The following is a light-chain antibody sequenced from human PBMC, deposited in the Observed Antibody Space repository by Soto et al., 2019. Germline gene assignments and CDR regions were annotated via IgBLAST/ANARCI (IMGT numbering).Light chain of an antibody. Sequence: DIQMTQSPSSLSASIGDRVTITCRASQSVRTHLNWYHQKPGKAPELLIYAASSLQAGVPSRFSGSGSGTDFTLTISSLHPEDFGDYYCQQSYSPPRTFGQGTNQEIK. CDR3: QQSYSPPRT. V-gene: IGKV1-39*01. CDR2: AAS. J-gene: IGKJ2*01. CDR1: QSVRTH.